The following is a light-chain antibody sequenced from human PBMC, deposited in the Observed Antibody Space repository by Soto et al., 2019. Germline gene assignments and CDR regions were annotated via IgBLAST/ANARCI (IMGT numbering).Light chain of an antibody. CDR2: SNN. J-gene: IGLJ1*01. Sequence: QPVLTQPPSASGTPGQRVTISCSGSSSNIGSNTVNWYQQLPGTAPKLFIYSNNQRPSGVPDRFSGSKSGTSASLAISGLLSEYEADYYCAAWDDSLNGSYVFGTGTKLTVL. CDR1: SSNIGSNT. V-gene: IGLV1-44*01. CDR3: AAWDDSLNGSYV.